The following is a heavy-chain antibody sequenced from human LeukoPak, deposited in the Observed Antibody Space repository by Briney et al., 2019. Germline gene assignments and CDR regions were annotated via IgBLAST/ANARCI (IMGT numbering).Heavy chain of an antibody. Sequence: GGSLRLSCAASGFTFSSYWMHWVRHAPGKGLVWVSRLNSDGSSTSYADSVKGRFTISRDNAKNTLYLQMNSLRAEDMAVYYCARSRYSGSSHDYWGQGTLVTVSS. V-gene: IGHV3-74*01. J-gene: IGHJ4*02. CDR2: LNSDGSST. D-gene: IGHD1-26*01. CDR1: GFTFSSYW. CDR3: ARSRYSGSSHDY.